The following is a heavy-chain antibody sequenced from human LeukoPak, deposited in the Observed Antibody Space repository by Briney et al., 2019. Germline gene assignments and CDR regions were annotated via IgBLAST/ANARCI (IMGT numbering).Heavy chain of an antibody. J-gene: IGHJ5*02. CDR1: GGSFSGYY. CDR2: INHSGST. V-gene: IGHV4-34*01. Sequence: PSETLSLTCAVSGGSFSGYYWSWIRQPPGKGLEWIGEINHSGSTNYNPSLKSRVTISVDTSKNQFSLKLSSVTAADTAVYYCAHLRRWGAGGRFDPWGQGTLVTVSS. CDR3: AHLRRWGAGGRFDP. D-gene: IGHD5-24*01.